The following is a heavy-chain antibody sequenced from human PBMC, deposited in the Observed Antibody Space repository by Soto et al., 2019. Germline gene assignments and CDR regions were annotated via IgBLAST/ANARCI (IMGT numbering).Heavy chain of an antibody. J-gene: IGHJ3*02. CDR2: ISNSGGTI. D-gene: IGHD2-15*01. CDR1: GFTFSTYA. CDR3: AHPRGFGVFDAYDI. V-gene: IGHV3-23*01. Sequence: LRLSCAASGFTFSTYAMSWVRQAPGKGLGWVSAISNSGGTIYYADSVQGRFTISRDNSLNTLFLQMHSLRIEDTAVYYCAHPRGFGVFDAYDIWGQGTMVTVSS.